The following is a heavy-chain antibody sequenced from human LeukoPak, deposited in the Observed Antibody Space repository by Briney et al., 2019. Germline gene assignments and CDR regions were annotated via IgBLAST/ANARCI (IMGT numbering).Heavy chain of an antibody. CDR3: ATELRYFGVFDY. D-gene: IGHD3-3*01. V-gene: IGHV1-24*01. CDR2: FDPEDGET. CDR1: GYTLTELS. J-gene: IGHJ4*02. Sequence: ASVKVSCKVSGYTLTELSMHWVRQAPGKGLELMGGFDPEDGETIYAQKFQGRVTMTEDTSTDTAYMELSSLRSEDTAVYYCATELRYFGVFDYWGQGTLVTVSS.